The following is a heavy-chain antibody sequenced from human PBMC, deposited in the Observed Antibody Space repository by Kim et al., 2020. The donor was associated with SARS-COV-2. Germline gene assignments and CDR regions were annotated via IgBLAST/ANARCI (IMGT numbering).Heavy chain of an antibody. D-gene: IGHD5-18*01. J-gene: IGHJ4*02. CDR3: AKERGYSYGDFDY. CDR2: ISWNSGSI. Sequence: GGSLRLSCAASGFTFDDYAMHWVRQAPGKGLEWVSGISWNSGSIGYADSVKGRFTISRDNAKNSLYLQMSSLRAEDTALYYCAKERGYSYGDFDYWGQGT. CDR1: GFTFDDYA. V-gene: IGHV3-9*01.